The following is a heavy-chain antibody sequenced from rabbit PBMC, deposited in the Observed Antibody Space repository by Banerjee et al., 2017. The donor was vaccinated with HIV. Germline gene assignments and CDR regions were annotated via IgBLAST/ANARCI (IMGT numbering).Heavy chain of an antibody. CDR2: IYAGSSGST. J-gene: IGHJ4*01. CDR1: GIDFSSYG. D-gene: IGHD5-1*01. Sequence: QEQLVESGGGLVTLGGSLKLSCKASGIDFSSYGISWVRQAPGKGLEWIACIYAGSSGSTYYASWAKGGFTISKASSTTVTLQMTSLTAADTATYFCARYRADDGTYNAFILWGQGTLVTVS. CDR3: ARYRADDGTYNAFIL. V-gene: IGHV1S45*01.